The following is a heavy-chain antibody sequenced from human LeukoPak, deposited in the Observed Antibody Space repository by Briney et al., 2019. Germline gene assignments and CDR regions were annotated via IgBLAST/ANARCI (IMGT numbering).Heavy chain of an antibody. V-gene: IGHV3-7*01. J-gene: IGHJ4*02. CDR3: ASSGQGTSPY. Sequence: GGSLRLSCAASGFTFSLCWMSWVRQAPGKGLEWVANINEDGSEKYYVDSVKGRFTISRDNAKNSLYLQMNSLRVEDTAVYYCASSGQGTSPYWGQGTLVTVSS. CDR2: INEDGSEK. CDR1: GFTFSLCW. D-gene: IGHD1-7*01.